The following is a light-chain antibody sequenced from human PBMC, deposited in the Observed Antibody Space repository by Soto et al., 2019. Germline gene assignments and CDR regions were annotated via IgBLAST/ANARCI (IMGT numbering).Light chain of an antibody. Sequence: EIVFKQSPGTLSLSPCERATLSCSASQTVSSSLAWYQQKPGQAPRLLIYEASNRATGIPARFSGSGSGADFTLTISSLEPEDFALYYCQQHINWPLTFGGGTKVDIK. CDR3: QQHINWPLT. CDR1: QTVSSS. V-gene: IGKV3-11*01. J-gene: IGKJ4*01. CDR2: EAS.